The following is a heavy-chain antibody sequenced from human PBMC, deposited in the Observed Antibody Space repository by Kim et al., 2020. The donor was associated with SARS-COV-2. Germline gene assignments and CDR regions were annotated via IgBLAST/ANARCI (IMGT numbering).Heavy chain of an antibody. J-gene: IGHJ4*02. CDR3: ARGAYGDF. D-gene: IGHD5-12*01. Sequence: TKHADSLKGRFTITRENSKNTLYLQMDSLRAEDTAVYHCARGAYGDFWGQGTLVTVSS. CDR2: T. V-gene: IGHV3-74*01.